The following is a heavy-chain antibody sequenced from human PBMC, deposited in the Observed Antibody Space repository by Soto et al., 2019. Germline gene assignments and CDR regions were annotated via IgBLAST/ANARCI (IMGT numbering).Heavy chain of an antibody. CDR2: IYHSGST. D-gene: IGHD4-17*01. J-gene: IGHJ3*02. CDR1: SGSISSSNW. CDR3: ARDLRQLRTNPRNPRTGAFDI. V-gene: IGHV4-4*02. Sequence: SETLSLTCAVSSGSISSSNWWSWVRQPPGKGLEWIGEIYHSGSTNYNPSLKSRVTISVDKSKNQFSLKLSSVTAADTAVYYCARDLRQLRTNPRNPRTGAFDIWGQGTMVTVSS.